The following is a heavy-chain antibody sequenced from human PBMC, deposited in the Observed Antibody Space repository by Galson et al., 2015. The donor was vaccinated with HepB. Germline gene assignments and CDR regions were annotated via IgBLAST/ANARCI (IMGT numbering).Heavy chain of an antibody. J-gene: IGHJ6*02. CDR3: AGATTFGSYYYGMDV. Sequence: QSGAEVKKPGESLRISCKGSGYSFTSYWISWVRQMPGKGLEWMGRIDPSDSYTNYSPSFQGHVTISADKSISTAYLQWSSLKASDTAMYYCAGATTFGSYYYGMDVWGQGTTVTVSS. CDR1: GYSFTSYW. CDR2: IDPSDSYT. V-gene: IGHV5-10-1*01. D-gene: IGHD1-26*01.